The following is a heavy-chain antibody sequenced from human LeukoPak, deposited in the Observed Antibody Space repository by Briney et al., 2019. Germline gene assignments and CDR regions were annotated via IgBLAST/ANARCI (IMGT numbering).Heavy chain of an antibody. J-gene: IGHJ3*02. CDR3: ATLGYCSSTSCYTDAFDI. Sequence: GASVKVSCKVSGYTLTELSMHWVRQAPGKGLEWMGGFDPEDGETIYAQKFQGRVTMTEDTSTDTAYMELSSLRSEDTAVYYCATLGYCSSTSCYTDAFDIWGQGTMVTVSS. CDR1: GYTLTELS. D-gene: IGHD2-2*02. CDR2: FDPEDGET. V-gene: IGHV1-24*01.